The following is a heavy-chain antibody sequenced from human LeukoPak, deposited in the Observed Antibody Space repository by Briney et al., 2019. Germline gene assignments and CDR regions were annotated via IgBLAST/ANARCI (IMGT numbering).Heavy chain of an antibody. CDR1: GLTVSSYA. CDR2: ISGSGEST. CDR3: ARGGNYYDSSGYYYHQILKNWFDP. D-gene: IGHD3-22*01. V-gene: IGHV3-23*01. J-gene: IGHJ5*02. Sequence: PGGSLRLSCGASGLTVSSYAMSWVRQAPGKGLEWVSTISGSGESTYYADSVKGRFTISRDNSKNTLYLQINSLRAEDPAVYYCARGGNYYDSSGYYYHQILKNWFDPWGQGTLVTVSS.